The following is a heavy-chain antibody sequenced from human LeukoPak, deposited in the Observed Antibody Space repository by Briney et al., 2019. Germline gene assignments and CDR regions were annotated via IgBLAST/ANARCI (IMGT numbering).Heavy chain of an antibody. CDR1: GFTFSSYR. CDR3: AKEHGDSAFDY. Sequence: GRSLRLPCAAPGFTFSSYRMHWVRQAPGKGLEWVAVISYDGSNKYYADSVKGRFTISRDNSKNTLYLQMNSLRAEDTAVYYCAKEHGDSAFDYWGQGTLVTVSS. J-gene: IGHJ4*02. D-gene: IGHD4-17*01. V-gene: IGHV3-30-3*01. CDR2: ISYDGSNK.